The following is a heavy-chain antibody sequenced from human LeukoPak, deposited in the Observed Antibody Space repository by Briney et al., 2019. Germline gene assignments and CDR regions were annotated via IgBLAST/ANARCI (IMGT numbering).Heavy chain of an antibody. V-gene: IGHV3-NL1*01. CDR2: IYSGGTT. CDR3: AGELH. J-gene: IGHJ4*02. Sequence: HPGGSLRLSCAASGFTFNNFGMHWVRQAPGKGLEWVSVIYSGGTTYYADSVKGRFTISRDNSKNTLYLQMNSLRAEDTAVYYCAGELHWGQGTLVTVSS. CDR1: GFTFNNFG.